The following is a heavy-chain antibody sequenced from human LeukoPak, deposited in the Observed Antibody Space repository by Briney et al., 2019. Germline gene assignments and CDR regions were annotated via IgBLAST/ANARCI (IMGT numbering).Heavy chain of an antibody. J-gene: IGHJ4*02. CDR3: ARAIDYGDYHPCPDY. V-gene: IGHV3-7*01. CDR1: GFTFSSYW. CDR2: IKQDGSEK. Sequence: GGSLRLSCAASGFTFSSYWMSWVRQAPGKGLEWVANIKQDGSEKYYVDSVRGRFTISRDNAKNSLYLQMNSLRAEDTAVYYCARAIDYGDYHPCPDYWGQGTLVTVSS. D-gene: IGHD4-17*01.